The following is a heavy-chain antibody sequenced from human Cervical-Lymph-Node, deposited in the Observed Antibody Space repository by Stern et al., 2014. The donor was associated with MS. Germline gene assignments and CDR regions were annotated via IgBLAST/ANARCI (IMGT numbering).Heavy chain of an antibody. D-gene: IGHD4-17*01. CDR3: ASRYDYGDYIY. V-gene: IGHV3-30*04. CDR2: ISNDGSSR. Sequence: VQLVESGGGVVQPGRSLRLSCAASGFIFNYYAMYWVRQAPGKGLQWVAVISNDGSSRDYADSVKGRFTISGDNSKNTLFLQMNSLRVEDTGVYYCASRYDYGDYIYWGQGTLVTVSS. CDR1: GFIFNYYA. J-gene: IGHJ4*02.